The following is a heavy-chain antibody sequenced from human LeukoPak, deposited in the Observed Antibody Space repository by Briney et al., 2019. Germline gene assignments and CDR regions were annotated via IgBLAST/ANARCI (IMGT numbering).Heavy chain of an antibody. D-gene: IGHD6-19*01. CDR3: ARGHPKTSGHDAFDI. CDR1: GYTFTSYD. Sequence: ASVKVSCKASGYTFTSYDINWVRQATGQGLEWMGWMNPNSGNTGYAQKFQGRVTITRNTSISTAYMELSSLRSEDTAVYYCARGHPKTSGHDAFDIWGQGTMVTVSS. J-gene: IGHJ3*02. V-gene: IGHV1-8*03. CDR2: MNPNSGNT.